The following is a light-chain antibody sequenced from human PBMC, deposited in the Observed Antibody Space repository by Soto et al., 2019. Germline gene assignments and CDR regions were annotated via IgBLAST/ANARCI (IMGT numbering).Light chain of an antibody. J-gene: IGLJ3*02. CDR1: SSDIGAYKY. CDR3: SSYTGDNTWM. CDR2: EVN. Sequence: QSALTQPASVSGSPRQPITISCSGTSSDIGAYKYVSWYQQHPGKVPKLIIYEVNNRPSGVSYRFSGSKSGNTASLTISGLQAEDEADYYCSSYTGDNTWMFGGGTKLTVL. V-gene: IGLV2-14*01.